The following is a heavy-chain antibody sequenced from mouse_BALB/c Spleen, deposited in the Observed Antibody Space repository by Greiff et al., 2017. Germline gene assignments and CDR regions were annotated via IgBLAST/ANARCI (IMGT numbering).Heavy chain of an antibody. D-gene: IGHD2-1*01. Sequence: EVQVVESGGGLVKPGGSLKLSCAASGFAFSSYDMSWVRQTPEKRLEWVAYISSGGGSTYYPDTVKGRFTISRDNAKNTLYLQMSSLKSEDTAMYYCARPGNYVFDYWGQGTTLTVSS. J-gene: IGHJ2*01. V-gene: IGHV5-12-1*01. CDR1: GFAFSSYD. CDR2: ISSGGGST. CDR3: ARPGNYVFDY.